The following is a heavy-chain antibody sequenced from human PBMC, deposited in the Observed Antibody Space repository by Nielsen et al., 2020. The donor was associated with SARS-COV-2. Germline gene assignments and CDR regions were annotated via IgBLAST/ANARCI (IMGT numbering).Heavy chain of an antibody. V-gene: IGHV3-23*01. D-gene: IGHD3-22*01. Sequence: ETLSLTCAASGFTFSSYAMSWVRQAPGKGLEWVSAISGSGGSTYYADSVKGRFTISRDNSKNTLYLQMNSLRAEDTAVYYCTGSGYFYYFDYWGQGTLVTVSS. J-gene: IGHJ4*02. CDR3: TGSGYFYYFDY. CDR2: ISGSGGST. CDR1: GFTFSSYA.